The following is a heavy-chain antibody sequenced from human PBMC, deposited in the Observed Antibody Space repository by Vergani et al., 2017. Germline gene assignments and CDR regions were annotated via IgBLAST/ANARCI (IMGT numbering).Heavy chain of an antibody. J-gene: IGHJ2*01. CDR3: ARGGGAVAGTSGYFDL. CDR2: INHSGST. Sequence: QVQLQQWGAGLLKPSETLSLTCAVYGGSFSGYYWSWIRQPPGKGLGWIGEINHSGSTNYNPSLKSRVTISVDTSKNQFSLKLSSVTAADTAVYYCARGGGAVAGTSGYFDLWGRGTLVTVSS. V-gene: IGHV4-34*01. D-gene: IGHD6-19*01. CDR1: GGSFSGYY.